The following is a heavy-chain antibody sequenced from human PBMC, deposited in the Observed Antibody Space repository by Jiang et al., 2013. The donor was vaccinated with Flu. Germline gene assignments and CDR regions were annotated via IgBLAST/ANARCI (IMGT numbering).Heavy chain of an antibody. CDR1: GYSIYTGYY. D-gene: IGHD2-15*01. Sequence: GPGLVKPSETLSLTCTVSGYSIYTGYYWAWIRQPPGKGLEWIGSIYHSGSAYYNPSLKSRVTISVDSSKNQFSLKVSSVTAADTAVYYCARDFPLEAAHYAMDVWGQGTAVTVSS. J-gene: IGHJ6*02. CDR2: IYHSGSA. CDR3: ARDFPLEAAHYAMDV. V-gene: IGHV4-38-2*02.